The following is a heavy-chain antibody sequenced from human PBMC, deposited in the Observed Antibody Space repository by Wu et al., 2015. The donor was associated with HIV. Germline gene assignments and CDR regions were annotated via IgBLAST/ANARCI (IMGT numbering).Heavy chain of an antibody. V-gene: IGHV1-18*01. CDR2: ISADNINT. CDR3: ARGIAVTPMANWLRP. Sequence: QVQLVQSGPEVKNPGASVKVSCKAFGYTFTSYGVSWVRQAPGQGLEWMGWISADNINTHYAQKLQGRVTLTTDTSTSTAYMELRSLRSDDTAVYYCARGIAVTPMANWLRPLGP. CDR1: GYTFTSYG. D-gene: IGHD6-19*01. J-gene: IGHJ5*02.